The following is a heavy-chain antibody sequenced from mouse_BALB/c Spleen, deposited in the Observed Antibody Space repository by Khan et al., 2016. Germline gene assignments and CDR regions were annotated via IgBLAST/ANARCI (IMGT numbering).Heavy chain of an antibody. CDR2: INPYNDGT. Sequence: EVELVESGPELVKPGASVKMSCKASGYTFTSYVMHWVKQKPGQGLEWIGYINPYNDGTKYNEKFKGKATLTSDKSSSTAYMELSSLTSEDSAVYDCARGGDYYAMDYWGQGTSVTVSS. J-gene: IGHJ4*01. CDR1: GYTFTSYV. V-gene: IGHV1S136*01. CDR3: ARGGDYYAMDY.